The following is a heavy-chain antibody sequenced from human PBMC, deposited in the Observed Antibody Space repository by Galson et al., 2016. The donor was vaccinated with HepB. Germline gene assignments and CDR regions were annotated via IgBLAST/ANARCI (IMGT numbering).Heavy chain of an antibody. D-gene: IGHD3-10*01. J-gene: IGHJ4*02. CDR2: MNSNSGTT. Sequence: SVKVSCKASGYTFANFDIYWVRQAAGQGLEWMGWMNSNSGTTGFAQKFQGRVAMTRDPSLRTAYMELRSLRSEDTAVYYCARALTYKYGSGLAGYWGQGTLVTVSS. CDR1: GYTFANFD. V-gene: IGHV1-8*01. CDR3: ARALTYKYGSGLAGY.